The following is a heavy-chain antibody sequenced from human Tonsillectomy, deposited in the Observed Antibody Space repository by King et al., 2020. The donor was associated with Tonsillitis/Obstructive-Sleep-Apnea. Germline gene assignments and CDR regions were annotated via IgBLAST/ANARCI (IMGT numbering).Heavy chain of an antibody. J-gene: IGHJ6*03. CDR2: INWNGGST. V-gene: IGHV3-20*04. CDR3: ARKSENYYYYMDV. CDR1: GFIFDDYG. Sequence: VQLVESGGGVVRPGGSLRLSCTASGFIFDDYGMTWVRQAPGKGLEWVSGINWNGGSTAYVDSVKGRFTISRDNAKNSLYLQMNSLRAEYTALYYCARKSENYYYYMDVWGKGTMVTVSS.